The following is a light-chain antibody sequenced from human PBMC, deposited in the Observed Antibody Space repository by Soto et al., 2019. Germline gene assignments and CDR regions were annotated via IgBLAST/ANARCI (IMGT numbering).Light chain of an antibody. CDR1: QSVRSSY. CDR2: DAS. J-gene: IGKJ1*01. CDR3: QQYGSSLQP. V-gene: IGKV3-20*01. Sequence: EIVVTQSPGTLSLSLGERATLSCRASQSVRSSYLAWYQQKPGQAPRLLIYDASTRATGIPDRFSGSGSGTDFTLTISRLEPEDFAVYSCQQYGSSLQPFGQGTKVDIK.